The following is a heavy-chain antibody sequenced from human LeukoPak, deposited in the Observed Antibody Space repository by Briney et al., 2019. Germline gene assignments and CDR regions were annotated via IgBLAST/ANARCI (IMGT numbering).Heavy chain of an antibody. V-gene: IGHV3-23*01. CDR3: ARSLTASGSYYFDY. CDR1: GFTFSDHA. Sequence: QPGGSLRLSCAASGFTFSDHAMSWVRQAPGWGLEWVAAISGNGGSTYYANSVKGRFSISRENPKNTLSLQINSLRAADTAIYYCARSLTASGSYYFDYWAQGTLVTVSS. CDR2: ISGNGGST. J-gene: IGHJ4*02. D-gene: IGHD3-10*01.